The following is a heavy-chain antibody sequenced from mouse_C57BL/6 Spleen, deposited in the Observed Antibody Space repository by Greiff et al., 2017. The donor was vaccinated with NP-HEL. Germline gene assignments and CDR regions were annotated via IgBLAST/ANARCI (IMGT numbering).Heavy chain of an antibody. D-gene: IGHD4-1*01. CDR3: VRDRPGDFDY. Sequence: EVKVVESGGGLVQPKGSLKLSCAASGFTFNTYAMHWVRQAPGTGLEWVARIRSKSSTYATYYAASVKDRFTISRDDSHLMLYLQMNNLKTEDTAMYYCVRDRPGDFDYWGQGTTLTVSS. V-gene: IGHV10-3*01. J-gene: IGHJ2*01. CDR2: IRSKSSTYAT. CDR1: GFTFNTYA.